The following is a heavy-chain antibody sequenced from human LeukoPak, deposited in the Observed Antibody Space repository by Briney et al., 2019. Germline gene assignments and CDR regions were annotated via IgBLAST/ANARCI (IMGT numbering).Heavy chain of an antibody. Sequence: GGSLRLSCAASGFTFSSYSMNWVRQAPGKGLEWVSSISSSSSYIYYAYSVKSRITISRDNAKNSLYLQMNSLRAEDTAVYYCARVHDSSCYYYGYWGQGTLVTVS. CDR3: ARVHDSSCYYYGY. D-gene: IGHD3-22*01. V-gene: IGHV3-21*01. CDR2: ISSSSSYI. J-gene: IGHJ4*02. CDR1: GFTFSSYS.